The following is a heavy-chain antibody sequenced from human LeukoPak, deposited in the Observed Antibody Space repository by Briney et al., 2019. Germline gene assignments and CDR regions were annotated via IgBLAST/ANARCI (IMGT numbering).Heavy chain of an antibody. CDR1: GFSLSTSGVG. J-gene: IGHJ5*02. CDR2: IYWNDDK. D-gene: IGHD3-22*01. Sequence: SGPTLVKPTQTLTLTRTFSGFSLSTSGVGVGWIRQPPGKALEWLALIYWNDDKRYSPSLKSRLTITKDTSKNQVVLTMTNMDPVDTATYYCAHRRIYDSSGYYYTLLDPWGQGTLVTVSS. CDR3: AHRRIYDSSGYYYTLLDP. V-gene: IGHV2-5*01.